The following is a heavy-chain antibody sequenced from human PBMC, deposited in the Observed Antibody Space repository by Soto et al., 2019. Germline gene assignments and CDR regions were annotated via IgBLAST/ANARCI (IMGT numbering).Heavy chain of an antibody. Sequence: EVQLVESGEGLVQPGGSLRLSCAASGFTFSSYAMHWVRQAPGKGLECVSAIRGNEASTYYAESVKGRFTISRDNSKNTLYLQMGSLRTEDMAIYYCARVFYDNGGYYYDYWGQGTLVTVSS. CDR1: GFTFSSYA. J-gene: IGHJ4*02. CDR2: IRGNEAST. D-gene: IGHD3-22*01. CDR3: ARVFYDNGGYYYDY. V-gene: IGHV3-64*02.